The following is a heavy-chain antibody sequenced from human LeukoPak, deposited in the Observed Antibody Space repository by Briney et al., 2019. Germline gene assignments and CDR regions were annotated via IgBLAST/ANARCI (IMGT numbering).Heavy chain of an antibody. J-gene: IGHJ3*02. CDR2: INHSGST. V-gene: IGHV4-34*01. CDR3: ARGPHAFDI. Sequence: SETLSLTCTVSGGSISSHYWSWIRQPPGKGLEWIGEINHSGSTNYNPSLKSRVTISVDTSKNQFSLKLSSVTAADTAVYYCARGPHAFDIWGQGTMVTVSS. CDR1: GGSISSHY.